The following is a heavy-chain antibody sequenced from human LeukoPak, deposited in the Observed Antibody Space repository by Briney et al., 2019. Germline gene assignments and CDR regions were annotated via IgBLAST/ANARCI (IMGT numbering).Heavy chain of an antibody. CDR2: FDPEDGET. CDR1: GYTLTELS. V-gene: IGHV1-24*01. J-gene: IGHJ1*01. Sequence: ASVKVSCKVSGYTLTELSMHWVRQAPGKGLEWMGGFDPEDGETIYAQKFQGRVTMTEDTSTDTAYMELSSLRSEDTAVYYCARGGGSTWTQRGYFHPWGQGTLVTVSS. D-gene: IGHD6-13*01. CDR3: ARGGGSTWTQRGYFHP.